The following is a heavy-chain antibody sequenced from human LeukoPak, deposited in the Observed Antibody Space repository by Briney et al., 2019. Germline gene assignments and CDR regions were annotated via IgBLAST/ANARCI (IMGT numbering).Heavy chain of an antibody. CDR1: VGTFSSYA. J-gene: IGHJ4*02. CDR3: ASSTPGISVAGTRFDY. D-gene: IGHD6-19*01. Sequence: SVKVSCKASVGTFSSYAISWVRQAPGQGLEWMGRIIPIFGTANYAQKFQGRVTITADKSTSTAYMELSSLRSEDTAVYYCASSTPGISVAGTRFDYWGQGTLVTVSS. V-gene: IGHV1-69*06. CDR2: IIPIFGTA.